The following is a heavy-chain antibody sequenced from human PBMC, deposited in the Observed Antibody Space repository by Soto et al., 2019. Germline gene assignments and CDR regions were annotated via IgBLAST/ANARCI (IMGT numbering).Heavy chain of an antibody. V-gene: IGHV3-53*01. Sequence: EGQLVESGGGLIQPGESLRLSCAASGFTVSSKYMSWVRQAPGKGLEWVSVISSGGSTFYADSVKGRFTISRDNSKNTLYLQMSSLRAEDTAVYYCARDGPNYAMDVWGQGTTVTVSS. J-gene: IGHJ6*02. CDR3: ARDGPNYAMDV. CDR1: GFTVSSKY. CDR2: ISSGGST.